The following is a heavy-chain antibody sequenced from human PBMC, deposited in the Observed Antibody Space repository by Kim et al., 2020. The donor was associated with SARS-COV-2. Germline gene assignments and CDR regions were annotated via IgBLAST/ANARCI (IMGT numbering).Heavy chain of an antibody. D-gene: IGHD3-10*01. Sequence: GGSLRLSCAASGFTFSSYGMHWVRQAPGKGLEWVAVISYDGSNKYYADSVKGRFTISRDYFKNTLYLQMNSLRAEDTAVYYCAKESGSGSYYAWTYYYYGMDVWGQGTTVTVSS. CDR3: AKESGSGSYYAWTYYYYGMDV. CDR1: GFTFSSYG. CDR2: ISYDGSNK. V-gene: IGHV3-30*18. J-gene: IGHJ6*02.